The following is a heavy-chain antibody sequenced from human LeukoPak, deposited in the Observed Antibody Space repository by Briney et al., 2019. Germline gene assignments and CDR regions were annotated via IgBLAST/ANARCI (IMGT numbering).Heavy chain of an antibody. V-gene: IGHV4-30-4*01. CDR1: GGSISSGDYY. CDR3: ASAAGWGLPRWLPGAFDN. J-gene: IGHJ3*02. Sequence: SQTLSLTCTVSGGSISSGDYYWSWIRQPPGKGLEWIGYIYYSGSTYYSPSLKSRVTISVDTSKNQFSLKLSSVTAADTAVYYCASAAGWGLPRWLPGAFDNWGQGTMVTVSS. D-gene: IGHD6-19*01. CDR2: IYYSGST.